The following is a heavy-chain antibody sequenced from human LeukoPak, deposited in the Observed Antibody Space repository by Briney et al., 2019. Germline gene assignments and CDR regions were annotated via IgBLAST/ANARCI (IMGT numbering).Heavy chain of an antibody. Sequence: QPGGSLRLSCAASGFTFSTYAMTWVRQAPGKGLEWVSSINYGSTGTFYADSVKGRFTISRDNSKDTLYLQMNSLRVEDTAVYYCAKEEYNSGWYKWFGPWGQGTLATVSS. CDR2: INYGSTGT. CDR3: AKEEYNSGWYKWFGP. CDR1: GFTFSTYA. V-gene: IGHV3-23*01. D-gene: IGHD6-19*01. J-gene: IGHJ5*02.